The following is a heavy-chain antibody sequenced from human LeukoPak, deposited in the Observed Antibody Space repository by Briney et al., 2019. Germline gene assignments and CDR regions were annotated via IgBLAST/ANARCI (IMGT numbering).Heavy chain of an antibody. CDR3: AKGAGSTWMDV. J-gene: IGHJ6*02. D-gene: IGHD1-26*01. CDR2: ISDSDYNT. V-gene: IGHV3-23*01. Sequence: PGGSLRLSCAASGFTFTTYWMMWVRQAPGKGLEWVSSISDSDYNTYHADSVKGRFTISRDSSMNTMYLQMNSLRAEDTAVYYCAKGAGSTWMDVWGQGTTVIVSS. CDR1: GFTFTTYW.